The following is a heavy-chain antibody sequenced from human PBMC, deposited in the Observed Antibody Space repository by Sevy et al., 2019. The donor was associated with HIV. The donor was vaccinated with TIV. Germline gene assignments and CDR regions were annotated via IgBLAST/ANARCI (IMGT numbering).Heavy chain of an antibody. Sequence: ASVKVSCKASGYTFTGYYMHWVRQAPGQGLEWMGWINPNSGGTNYAQKFQVWVTMTRDTSISTAYMELSRLRSDDTAVYYCARGGSIAARILAYYYYGMDVWGQGTTVTVSS. D-gene: IGHD6-6*01. V-gene: IGHV1-2*04. CDR3: ARGGSIAARILAYYYYGMDV. CDR1: GYTFTGYY. J-gene: IGHJ6*02. CDR2: INPNSGGT.